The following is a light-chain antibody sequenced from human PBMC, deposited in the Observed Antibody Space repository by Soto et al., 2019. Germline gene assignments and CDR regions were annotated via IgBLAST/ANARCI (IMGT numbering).Light chain of an antibody. V-gene: IGKV2-28*01. CDR3: MQALQAPLYT. Sequence: DIVMTQSPLSLPVSPGEPASISCRSSQSLLHNNGYNYLGWYLQKPGQSPQLLIYLGSNRASGVPDRFSGSGSGADFTLKISRVEAEDVGVYYCMQALQAPLYTFGQGTKVDIK. J-gene: IGKJ2*01. CDR1: QSLLHNNGYNY. CDR2: LGS.